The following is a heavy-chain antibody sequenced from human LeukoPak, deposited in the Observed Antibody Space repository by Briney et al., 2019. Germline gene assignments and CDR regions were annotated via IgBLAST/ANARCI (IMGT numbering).Heavy chain of an antibody. D-gene: IGHD3/OR15-3a*01. J-gene: IGHJ5*02. V-gene: IGHV4-59*01. CDR3: ARVLPRTGYNPGLDL. Sequence: PSETLSLTCTVSGGSISSYYWNWLRQPPGKGLEWIGFIHDSGTIDYNPSLKSRVSFLLDTSKNHIALRLRSVTAADTAVYFCARVLPRTGYNPGLDLWGQGILVTVSS. CDR2: IHDSGTI. CDR1: GGSISSYY.